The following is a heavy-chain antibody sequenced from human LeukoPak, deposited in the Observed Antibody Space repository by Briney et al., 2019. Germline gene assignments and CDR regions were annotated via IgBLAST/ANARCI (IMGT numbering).Heavy chain of an antibody. CDR3: ARDSALRCSSTSCYFDY. J-gene: IGHJ4*02. Sequence: GASVKVSYKASGGTFSSYSISWVRQAAGQGPEWLGRITPNLAVTDYAQKFQGRVTLTADKSTSTVYMELGSLTSEDTAAYYCARDSALRCSSTSCYFDYWGQGTLVTVSS. CDR1: GGTFSSYS. D-gene: IGHD2-2*01. CDR2: ITPNLAVT. V-gene: IGHV1-69*04.